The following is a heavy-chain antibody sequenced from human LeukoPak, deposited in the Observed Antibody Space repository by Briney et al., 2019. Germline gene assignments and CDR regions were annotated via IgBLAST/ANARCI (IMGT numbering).Heavy chain of an antibody. Sequence: SVKVSCKASGGTFSSYAISWVRQAPGQGLEWMGRIIPILGIANYAQKFQGRVTITADKSTSTAYMELSSLKSEDTAVYYCARASYGDPFDYWGQGTLVTVSS. CDR3: ARASYGDPFDY. J-gene: IGHJ4*02. D-gene: IGHD4-17*01. V-gene: IGHV1-69*04. CDR2: IIPILGIA. CDR1: GGTFSSYA.